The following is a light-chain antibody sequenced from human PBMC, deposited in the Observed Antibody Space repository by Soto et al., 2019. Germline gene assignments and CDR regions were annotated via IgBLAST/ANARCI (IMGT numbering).Light chain of an antibody. J-gene: IGKJ1*01. V-gene: IGKV1D-8*01. Sequence: VIWMTQSPSLLSASTGDRVTISCRVSQGVSSYLAWYQQKPGKGPELLIYAASTLQSGVPSRFSGSGSGSDFILSISRLQSEDFATYDCQQYYTFPPTFGKGTKVEIK. CDR1: QGVSSY. CDR2: AAS. CDR3: QQYYTFPPT.